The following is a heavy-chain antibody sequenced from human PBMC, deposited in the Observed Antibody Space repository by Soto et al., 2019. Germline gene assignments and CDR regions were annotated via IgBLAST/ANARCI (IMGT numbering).Heavy chain of an antibody. D-gene: IGHD3-22*01. CDR3: AKGTTYYYDSDGYASDH. CDR2: ISGSGGGGDTT. V-gene: IGHV3-23*01. Sequence: GGSLRLSCAAPGLTFSNYAMSWVRQVPEKGLEYISVISGSGGGGDTTYYAESVKGRFTISRDNFKNTLYLQMNSLRADDTAVYYCAKGTTYYYDSDGYASDHWGQGTLVTVSS. CDR1: GLTFSNYA. J-gene: IGHJ4*02.